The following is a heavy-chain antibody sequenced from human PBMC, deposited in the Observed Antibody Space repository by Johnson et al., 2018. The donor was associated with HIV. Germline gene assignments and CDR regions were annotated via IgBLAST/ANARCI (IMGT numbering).Heavy chain of an antibody. Sequence: VQLVESGGGLVKPGGSLRLSCAASGFTFSSYAMSWVRQAPGKGLEWVSAISGSGGSTYYADSVKGRFTISRDNSKNTLDMQMNSLRAEDTAVYYCTRGRHSLDAFDVWGQGTMVTVSS. V-gene: IGHV3-23*04. CDR1: GFTFSSYA. J-gene: IGHJ3*01. D-gene: IGHD2-21*01. CDR2: ISGSGGST. CDR3: TRGRHSLDAFDV.